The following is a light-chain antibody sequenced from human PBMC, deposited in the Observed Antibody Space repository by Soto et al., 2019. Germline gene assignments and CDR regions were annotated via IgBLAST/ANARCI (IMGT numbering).Light chain of an antibody. CDR1: SSDVGGYNY. J-gene: IGLJ1*01. CDR2: EVS. Sequence: QSVLTQPASVSGSPGQSITVSCTGTSSDVGGYNYVSWSQQHPGKAPKLLISEVSNRPSGVSNRFSGSKSGNTASLTISGLQADDEADYYCSLYAASSTLLFATGTNVTV. CDR3: SLYAASSTLL. V-gene: IGLV2-14*03.